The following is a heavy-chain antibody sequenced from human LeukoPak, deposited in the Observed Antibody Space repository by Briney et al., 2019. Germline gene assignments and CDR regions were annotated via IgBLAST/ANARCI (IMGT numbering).Heavy chain of an antibody. D-gene: IGHD5-18*01. CDR3: ATSNRYGSKGFDY. CDR2: ISAYNGNT. J-gene: IGHJ4*02. Sequence: ASVKVSCKDSGYTFTSYGIRWVRQAPGQGLEWMGWISAYNGNTNYAQKLQGRVTMTTDTSTSTAYMELRSLRSDDTAVYYCATSNRYGSKGFDYWGQGTLVTVSS. V-gene: IGHV1-18*01. CDR1: GYTFTSYG.